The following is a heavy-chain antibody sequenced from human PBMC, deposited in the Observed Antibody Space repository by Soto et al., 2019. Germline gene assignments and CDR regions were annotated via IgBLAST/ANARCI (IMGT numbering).Heavy chain of an antibody. CDR3: ATPVSSGYQAFEV. V-gene: IGHV4-39*01. J-gene: IGHJ3*01. D-gene: IGHD3-22*01. CDR2: IYSSGST. Sequence: QLQLQESGPGLVKPSETLSLTCTVSGGSIISSSYYWGWIRQPPGKGLEWIGSIYSSGSTYYNPSLKSRVTISVDTSKNQFSLKLSSVTAADTAGHYCATPVSSGYQAFEVWGQGTMVTVSS. CDR1: GGSIISSSYY.